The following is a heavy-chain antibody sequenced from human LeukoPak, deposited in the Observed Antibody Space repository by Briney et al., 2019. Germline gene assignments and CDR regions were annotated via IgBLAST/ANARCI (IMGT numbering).Heavy chain of an antibody. CDR2: ISGCGGST. Sequence: PGGSLRLSCAASGFTFSSYAMSWVRQAPGKGLEWVSAISGCGGSTYYADSVKGRFTISRDNSKNTLYLQMNSLRAGDTAVYYCANLIAVAGTVTGFQHWGQGTLVTVSS. D-gene: IGHD6-19*01. V-gene: IGHV3-23*01. CDR3: ANLIAVAGTVTGFQH. J-gene: IGHJ1*01. CDR1: GFTFSSYA.